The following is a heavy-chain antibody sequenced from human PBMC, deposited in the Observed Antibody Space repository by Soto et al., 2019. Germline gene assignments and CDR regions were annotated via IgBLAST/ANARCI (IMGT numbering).Heavy chain of an antibody. CDR3: ARIDCTGNNCNPYYHYGMDV. Sequence: PSETLRLSCAASGFTFSSYAMHWVRQVPGKGLQWVAIIWYDGSIKYYADSVRGRFTVSRDNSRNTLYLQMNSLRDEDTAVYYCARIDCTGNNCNPYYHYGMDVWGQGTTVTVSS. V-gene: IGHV3-33*08. J-gene: IGHJ6*02. D-gene: IGHD2-8*02. CDR1: GFTFSSYA. CDR2: IWYDGSIK.